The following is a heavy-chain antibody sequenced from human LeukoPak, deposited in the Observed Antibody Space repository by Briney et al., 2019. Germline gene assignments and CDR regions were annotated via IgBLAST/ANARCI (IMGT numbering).Heavy chain of an antibody. Sequence: PGGSLRLSCAASGFTFSSYSMNWVRQAPGKGLEWVSYISSSSSTIYYADSVKGRFTISRDNAKNSLYLQMNSLRDEDTPVYYCARDDVDIVVVPAAMPVRYYYGMDVWGQGTTVTVSS. CDR1: GFTFSSYS. J-gene: IGHJ6*02. V-gene: IGHV3-48*02. D-gene: IGHD2-2*03. CDR2: ISSSSSTI. CDR3: ARDDVDIVVVPAAMPVRYYYGMDV.